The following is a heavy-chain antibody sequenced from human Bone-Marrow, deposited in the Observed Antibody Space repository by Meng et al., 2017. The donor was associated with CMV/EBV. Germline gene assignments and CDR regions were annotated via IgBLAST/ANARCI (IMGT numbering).Heavy chain of an antibody. CDR1: GYSFTSYW. CDR2: IYPGDSDT. CDR3: ASAPLSDYGDPLGGFDY. Sequence: GGSLRLSCKGSGYSFTSYWIGWVRQMPGKGLEWMGIIYPGDSDTRYSPSFQGQVTISADKSISTAYLQWSSLKASDTAMYYCASAPLSDYGDPLGGFDYWGQGTLVTVSS. D-gene: IGHD4-17*01. V-gene: IGHV5-51*01. J-gene: IGHJ4*02.